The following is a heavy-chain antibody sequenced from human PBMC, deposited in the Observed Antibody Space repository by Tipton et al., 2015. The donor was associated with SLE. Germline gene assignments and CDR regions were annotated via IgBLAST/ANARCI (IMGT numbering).Heavy chain of an antibody. CDR1: GASISSGHW. Sequence: TLSLTCAVSGASISSGHWWSWVRQPPGKGLEWIGEISHSETTNYHPSLQSRIIISLDKSKNQFSLDLSSVTAADTAVYYCARSVTPAAIGWFDPWGQGTLVTVSS. CDR2: ISHSETT. CDR3: ARSVTPAAIGWFDP. V-gene: IGHV4-4*02. D-gene: IGHD2-2*01. J-gene: IGHJ5*02.